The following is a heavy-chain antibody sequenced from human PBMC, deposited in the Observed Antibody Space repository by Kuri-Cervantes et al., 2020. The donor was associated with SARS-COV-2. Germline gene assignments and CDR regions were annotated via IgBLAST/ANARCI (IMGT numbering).Heavy chain of an antibody. CDR2: ISSSSSYT. D-gene: IGHD3-10*01. CDR3: ARDLNGGSDY. V-gene: IGHV3-11*05. CDR1: GFTFSDYY. Sequence: GGSLRLSCAASGFTFSDYYMSWIRQAPGKGLEWVPYISSSSSYTNYADSVKGRFTISRDNAKNSLYLQMNSLRAEDTAVYYCARDLNGGSDYWGQGTLVTVSS. J-gene: IGHJ4*02.